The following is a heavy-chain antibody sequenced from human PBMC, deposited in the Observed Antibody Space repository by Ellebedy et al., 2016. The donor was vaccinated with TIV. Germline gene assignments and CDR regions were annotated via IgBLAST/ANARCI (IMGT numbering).Heavy chain of an antibody. CDR3: ARDRDGYSDY. Sequence: GESLKISXAASGFTFSSYSMNWVRQAPGKGLEWVSSISSSSSYIYYADSVKGRFTISRDNAKNSLYLQMNSLRAEDTAVYYCARDRDGYSDYWGQGTLVTVSS. J-gene: IGHJ4*02. V-gene: IGHV3-21*01. CDR1: GFTFSSYS. D-gene: IGHD5-24*01. CDR2: ISSSSSYI.